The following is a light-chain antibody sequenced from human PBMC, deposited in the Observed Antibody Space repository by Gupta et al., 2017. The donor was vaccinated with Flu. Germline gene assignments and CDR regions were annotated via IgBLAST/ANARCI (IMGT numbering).Light chain of an antibody. CDR2: WAS. Sequence: DIVMTPSPDSLAVSLGERATINCKSSQSVLYSSNNKNYLAWYQQKPGQPPKLLIYWASTRESGVPDRFSGSGSGTDFTLTINSLQAEDVAVYYCQQYYSTPFTFGPGTKVDI. CDR1: QSVLYSSNNKNY. V-gene: IGKV4-1*01. J-gene: IGKJ3*01. CDR3: QQYYSTPFT.